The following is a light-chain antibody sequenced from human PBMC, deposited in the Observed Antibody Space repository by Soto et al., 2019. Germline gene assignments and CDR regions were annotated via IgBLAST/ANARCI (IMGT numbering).Light chain of an antibody. CDR1: QSVSSY. CDR2: DAS. V-gene: IGKV3-11*01. CDR3: QQYNNWPRT. Sequence: EIVLTQSPATLSLSPGERATLSCRASQSVSSYLVWYQQKPGQAPRLLIYDASNRATGIPARFSGSGSGTEFTLTISSLQSEDFAVYYCQQYNNWPRTFGQGTKV. J-gene: IGKJ1*01.